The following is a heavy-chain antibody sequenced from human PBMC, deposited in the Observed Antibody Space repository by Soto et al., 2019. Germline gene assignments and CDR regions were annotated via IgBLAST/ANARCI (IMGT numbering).Heavy chain of an antibody. Sequence: GAPRLYCAASGFTFSDYSMHLVRQAPGKGLEWVAVIAYDGNVKYYVDSVKGRFTISRDDSKNTLYLQMNSLRVDDTAVYYCARDFIVGAPDYFDYWGQGTLVTVSS. CDR1: GFTFSDYS. V-gene: IGHV3-30-3*01. CDR3: ARDFIVGAPDYFDY. D-gene: IGHD1-26*01. J-gene: IGHJ4*02. CDR2: IAYDGNVK.